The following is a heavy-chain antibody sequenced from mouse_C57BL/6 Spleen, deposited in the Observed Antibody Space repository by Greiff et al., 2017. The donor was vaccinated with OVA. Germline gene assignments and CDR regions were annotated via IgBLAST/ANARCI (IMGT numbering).Heavy chain of an antibody. CDR3: AREGSSHFDY. D-gene: IGHD1-1*01. Sequence: VQLQQSGPELVKPGASVKISCKASGYTFTDYYMNWVKQSHGKSLEWIGDINPNNGGTSYNQKFKGKATLTVDKSSSTAYMELRSLTSEDSAVYYCAREGSSHFDYWGQGTTLTVSS. CDR2: INPNNGGT. CDR1: GYTFTDYY. J-gene: IGHJ2*01. V-gene: IGHV1-26*01.